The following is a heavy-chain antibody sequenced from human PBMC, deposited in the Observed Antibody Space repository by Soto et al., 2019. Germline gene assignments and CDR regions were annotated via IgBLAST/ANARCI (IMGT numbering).Heavy chain of an antibody. D-gene: IGHD2-15*01. V-gene: IGHV3-48*02. CDR2: ISTTSFTI. J-gene: IGHJ4*02. Sequence: GGSLRLSCVASGFSFSTYDMDWVRQAPGKAPEWIAHISTTSFTIYYADSVKGRFTISRDNVRNSLYLEMKSLRDEDTAVYHCARDRCFDGSCYSASDFWGQGIQVTVSS. CDR1: GFSFSTYD. CDR3: ARDRCFDGSCYSASDF.